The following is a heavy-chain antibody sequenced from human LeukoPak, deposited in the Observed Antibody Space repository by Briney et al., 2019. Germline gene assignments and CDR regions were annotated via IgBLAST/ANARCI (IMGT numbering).Heavy chain of an antibody. V-gene: IGHV3-7*01. CDR1: GFTFDAYW. J-gene: IGHJ4*02. Sequence: PGGSLRLSCAASGFTFDAYWMSWVRQAPGKGLEWVANIKQDGNEKYYVESVKGRFTIYRDNAKKSLYLQMNSLRADDTAVYYCARDPLTQNVYWGQGAPVAVFS. CDR3: ARDPLTQNVY. D-gene: IGHD1-14*01. CDR2: IKQDGNEK.